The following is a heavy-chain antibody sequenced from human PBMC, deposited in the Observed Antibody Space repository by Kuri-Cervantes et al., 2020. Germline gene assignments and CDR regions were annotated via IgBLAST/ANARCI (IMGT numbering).Heavy chain of an antibody. J-gene: IGHJ4*02. V-gene: IGHV4-4*02. CDR2: IHHVGNT. CDR1: GDSIRSNNDNW. D-gene: IGHD5-18*01. CDR3: ASGERGYSYNPDRKTFDY. Sequence: GSLRLSCAVSGDSIRSNNDNWWCWVRQPPGQGLEWIGEIHHVGNTNYNPSLKSRVTISVDNSKNQFSLNLNSVTAADTAVYYCASGERGYSYNPDRKTFDYWGQGTLVTVSS.